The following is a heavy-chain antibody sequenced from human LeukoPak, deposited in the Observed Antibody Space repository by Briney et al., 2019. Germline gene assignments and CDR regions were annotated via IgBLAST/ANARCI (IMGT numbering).Heavy chain of an antibody. CDR1: GYTFTGYY. J-gene: IGHJ5*02. CDR3: ARAGAALPAEQWLVRRWFDP. V-gene: IGHV1-18*04. CDR2: ISAYNGNT. Sequence: PWASVKVSCKASGYTFTGYYMHWVRQAPGQGLEWMGWISAYNGNTNYAQKLQGRVTMTTDTSTSTAYMELRSLRSDDTAVYYCARAGAALPAEQWLVRRWFDPWGQGTLVTVSS. D-gene: IGHD6-19*01.